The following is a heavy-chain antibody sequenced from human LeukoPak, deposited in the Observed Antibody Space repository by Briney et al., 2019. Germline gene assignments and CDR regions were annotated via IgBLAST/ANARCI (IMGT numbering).Heavy chain of an antibody. CDR3: AKAVGSSGYFSRDAFDI. V-gene: IGHV3-23*01. D-gene: IGHD3-22*01. Sequence: GGSLRLSCAPSGFTFSSYAMSWVRQAPGKGLEWVAAISGGGSGTYYADSVRGRFTISRDNSKNTVYLQMNSLRAEDTAIYYCAKAVGSSGYFSRDAFDIWGQGTMVTVSS. J-gene: IGHJ3*02. CDR2: ISGGGSGT. CDR1: GFTFSSYA.